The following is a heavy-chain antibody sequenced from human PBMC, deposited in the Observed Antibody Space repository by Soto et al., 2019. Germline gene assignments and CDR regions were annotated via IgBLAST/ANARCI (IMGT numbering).Heavy chain of an antibody. Sequence: PSETLSLTCTVSGGSISSSSYYWGWIRQPPGKGLEWIGSIYYSGSTYYNPSLKSRVTISVDKSKNQFSLKLSSVTAADTAVYYCARAYGGSSGLVYFDYWGQGTLVTVSS. D-gene: IGHD6-19*01. CDR1: GGSISSSSYY. CDR2: IYYSGST. V-gene: IGHV4-39*07. CDR3: ARAYGGSSGLVYFDY. J-gene: IGHJ4*02.